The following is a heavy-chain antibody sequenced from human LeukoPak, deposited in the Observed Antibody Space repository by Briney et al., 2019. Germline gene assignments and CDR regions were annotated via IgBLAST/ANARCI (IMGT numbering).Heavy chain of an antibody. CDR2: FDPEDGET. CDR1: GYTLTELS. J-gene: IGHJ4*02. V-gene: IGHV1-24*01. Sequence: ASVKVSCRVSGYTLTELSMHWVRQAPGKGLEWMGGFDPEDGETIYAQKFQGRVTMTRDTSTSTVYMELSSLRSEDTAVYYCARSRGRGSCYSCPFDYWGQGTLVTVSS. CDR3: ARSRGRGSCYSCPFDY. D-gene: IGHD2-15*01.